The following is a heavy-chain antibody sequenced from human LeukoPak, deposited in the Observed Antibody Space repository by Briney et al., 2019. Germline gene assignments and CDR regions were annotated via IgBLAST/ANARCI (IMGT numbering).Heavy chain of an antibody. CDR1: GFTVSSNY. V-gene: IGHV3-53*01. D-gene: IGHD6-13*01. J-gene: IGHJ4*02. CDR3: AREPIAAAGTGSFDY. CDR2: IYSGGST. Sequence: PGGSLRVSCAASGFTVSSNYMSWVRQAPGKGLEWVSVIYSGGSTYYADSAKGRFTISRDNSKNTLYLQMNSLRAEDTAVYYCAREPIAAAGTGSFDYWGQGTLVTVSS.